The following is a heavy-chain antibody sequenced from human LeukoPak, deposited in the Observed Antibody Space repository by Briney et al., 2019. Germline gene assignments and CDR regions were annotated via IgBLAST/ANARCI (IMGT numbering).Heavy chain of an antibody. CDR1: GFTFSDYY. CDR2: ISSSGSTI. D-gene: IGHD2-2*01. J-gene: IGHJ4*02. CDR3: ASRVVVPAAVDY. V-gene: IGHV3-11*04. Sequence: KAGGSLRLSCAASGFTFSDYYMSWIRQAPGKGLEWVSYISSSGSTIYYADSVKGRFTISRDNAKNSLYLQMNSLRAEDTAVYYCASRVVVPAAVDYWGQGTLVTVSS.